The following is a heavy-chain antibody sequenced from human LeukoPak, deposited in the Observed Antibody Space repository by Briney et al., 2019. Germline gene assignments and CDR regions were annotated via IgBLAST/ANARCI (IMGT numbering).Heavy chain of an antibody. CDR1: GYTFTNYW. CDR3: ARRRDYYDKGGFDY. D-gene: IGHD3-22*01. V-gene: IGHV5-51*01. Sequence: GESPKISCQGSGYTFTNYWIGWVRQMPGEGLEWMGVIYPDNSDTKYSPSLQGQVTISADKSISTAYLQWSSLKASDTAMYYCARRRDYYDKGGFDYWGQGTLVTVSS. J-gene: IGHJ4*02. CDR2: IYPDNSDT.